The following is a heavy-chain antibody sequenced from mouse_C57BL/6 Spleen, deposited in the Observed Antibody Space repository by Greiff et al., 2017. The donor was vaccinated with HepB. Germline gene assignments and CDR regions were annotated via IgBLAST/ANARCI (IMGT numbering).Heavy chain of an antibody. CDR3: TRSYDGWYFDV. V-gene: IGHV1-15*01. D-gene: IGHD2-3*01. CDR1: GYTFTDYE. J-gene: IGHJ1*03. Sequence: VQLQQSGAELVRPGASVTLSCKASGYTFTDYEMHWVKQTPVHGLEWIGAIDPETGGTAYNQKFKGKAILTADKSSSTAYMELRSLTSEDSAVYYCTRSYDGWYFDVWGTGTTVTGSS. CDR2: IDPETGGT.